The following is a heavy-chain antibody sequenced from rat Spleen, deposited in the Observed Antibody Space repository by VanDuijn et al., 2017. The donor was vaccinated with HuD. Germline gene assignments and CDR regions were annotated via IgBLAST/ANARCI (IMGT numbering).Heavy chain of an antibody. D-gene: IGHD1-9*01. CDR2: ISYDGSST. Sequence: EVQLVETGEGLVQPGRSLKLSCAASGFTFNNYGMAWVRQAPKKGLEWVATISYDGSSTYYRDSVKGRFTASRDDAKNTQFLQMDSLRSEDTATYYCTREVDYGYNHPLFDYWGQGASVTVSS. CDR1: GFTFNNYG. J-gene: IGHJ4*01. V-gene: IGHV5-29*01. CDR3: TREVDYGYNHPLFDY.